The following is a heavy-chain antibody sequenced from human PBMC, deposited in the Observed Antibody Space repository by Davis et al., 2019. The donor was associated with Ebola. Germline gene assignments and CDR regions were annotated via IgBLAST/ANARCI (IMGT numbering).Heavy chain of an antibody. CDR3: AIPPGYSSSWAFDY. CDR2: MNPNSGNT. D-gene: IGHD6-13*01. J-gene: IGHJ4*02. Sequence: ASVKVSCKASGYTFTSYDINWVRQATGQGLEWMGWMNPNSGNTGYAQKFQGRVTMTRNTSISTAYMELSSLRSEDTAVYYCAIPPGYSSSWAFDYWGQGTLVTVSS. CDR1: GYTFTSYD. V-gene: IGHV1-8*01.